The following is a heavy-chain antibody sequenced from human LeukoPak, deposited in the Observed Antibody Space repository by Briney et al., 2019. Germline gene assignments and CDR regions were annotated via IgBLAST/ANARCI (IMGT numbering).Heavy chain of an antibody. CDR2: ISAYNGNT. Sequence: ASVKVSCKASGYTFTSYGISWVRQAPGQGLEWMGWISAYNGNTNYAQKLQGRVTMTTDTSTSTAYMELSSLRSEDTAVYYCARDLHAYYDSSGYYREGAFDIWGQGTMVTVSS. CDR1: GYTFTSYG. J-gene: IGHJ3*02. CDR3: ARDLHAYYDSSGYYREGAFDI. V-gene: IGHV1-18*01. D-gene: IGHD3-22*01.